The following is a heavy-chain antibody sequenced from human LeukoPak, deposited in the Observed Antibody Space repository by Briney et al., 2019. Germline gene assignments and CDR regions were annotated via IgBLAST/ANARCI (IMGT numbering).Heavy chain of an antibody. D-gene: IGHD3-3*02. Sequence: PSETLSLTGSVSLGSISGYYWSWIRQSPGKGLEWIGNVFYSGTTNYNPSLESRVTISVDTSNNQFSLSLTSVTAADTAMYYCARISLYISHVFLDVWGRRTTVTVSS. CDR2: VFYSGTT. CDR3: ARISLYISHVFLDV. V-gene: IGHV4-59*01. CDR1: LGSISGYY. J-gene: IGHJ6*04.